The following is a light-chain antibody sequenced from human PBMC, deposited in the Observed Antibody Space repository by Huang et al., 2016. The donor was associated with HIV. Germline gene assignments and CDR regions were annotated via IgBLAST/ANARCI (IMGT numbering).Light chain of an antibody. CDR1: QGVSSS. Sequence: EVVLTQSPATLSLSPGERATLPCRASQGVSSSFAWYQQKPGQAPRLLIYAASVRATGSPARFSGSASGTDFTLTISSLEPEDFAVYYCQQRRNWPPYTFGQGTKLDIK. V-gene: IGKV3-11*01. J-gene: IGKJ2*01. CDR3: QQRRNWPPYT. CDR2: AAS.